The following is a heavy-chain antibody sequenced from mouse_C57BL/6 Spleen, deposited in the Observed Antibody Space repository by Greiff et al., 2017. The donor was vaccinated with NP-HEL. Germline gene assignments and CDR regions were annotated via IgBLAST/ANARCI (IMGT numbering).Heavy chain of an antibody. CDR1: GYTFTSYG. CDR3: ARPYGYDGGYYAMDY. Sequence: QVQLQQPGAELARPGASVKLSCKASGYTFTSYGISWVKQRTGQGLEWIGEIYPRSGNTYYNEKFKGKATLTADKSSSTAYMELRSLTSEDSAVYFCARPYGYDGGYYAMDYWGQGTSVTVSS. D-gene: IGHD2-2*01. CDR2: IYPRSGNT. V-gene: IGHV1-81*01. J-gene: IGHJ4*01.